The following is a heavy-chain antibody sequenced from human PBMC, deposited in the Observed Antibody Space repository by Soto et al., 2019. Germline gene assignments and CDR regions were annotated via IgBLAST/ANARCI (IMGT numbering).Heavy chain of an antibody. CDR3: ARGGDQVVPASYGMDV. CDR1: GYSFTSYW. CDR2: IYPGDSDT. D-gene: IGHD2-2*01. J-gene: IGHJ6*02. V-gene: IGHV5-51*01. Sequence: PGESLKISCKGSGYSFTSYWIGWVRQMPGKGLEWMGIIYPGDSDTRYSPSFQGQATISADKSISTAYLQWSSLKASDTAMYYCARGGDQVVPASYGMDVWGQGTTVTVSS.